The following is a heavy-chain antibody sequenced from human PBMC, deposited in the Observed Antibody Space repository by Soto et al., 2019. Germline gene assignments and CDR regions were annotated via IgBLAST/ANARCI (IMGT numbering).Heavy chain of an antibody. CDR2: ISWNSGSI. J-gene: IGHJ4*02. CDR1: GFTFDDYA. CDR3: AKGRAVYYYDSSGYLDY. Sequence: PGGSLRLSCAASGFTFDDYAMHWVRQAPGKGLEWVSGISWNSGSIGYADSVKGRFTISRDNAKNSLYLQMNSLRAEDTALYYCAKGRAVYYYDSSGYLDYWGQGTLVTVSS. V-gene: IGHV3-9*01. D-gene: IGHD3-22*01.